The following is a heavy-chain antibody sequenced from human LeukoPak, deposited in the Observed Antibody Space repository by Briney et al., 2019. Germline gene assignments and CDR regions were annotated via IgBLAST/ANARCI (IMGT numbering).Heavy chain of an antibody. CDR2: IIPILGIA. J-gene: IGHJ5*02. CDR3: ARGTGESSSTNWFDP. CDR1: GGTFSSYT. V-gene: IGHV1-69*02. D-gene: IGHD6-13*01. Sequence: ASVKVSCKASGGTFSSYTISWVRQAPGQGLEWMGRIIPILGIANYAQKFQGRVTITADKSTSTACMELSSLRSEDTAVYYCARGTGESSSTNWFDPWGQGTLVTVSS.